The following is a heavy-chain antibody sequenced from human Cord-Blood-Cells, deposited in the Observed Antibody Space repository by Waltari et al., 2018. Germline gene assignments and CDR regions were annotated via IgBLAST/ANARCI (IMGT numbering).Heavy chain of an antibody. CDR3: ARGNDYGDY. CDR1: GFTFSSYG. CDR2: IWYEGRKK. Sequence: QVQLVESGGGVVQPGRSLRLSCAASGFTFSSYGMHWVRQAPGKGLEWVAVIWYEGRKKYYADSVKGRFTICRDNSKNTLYLRMNSLRAEDTAVYYCARGNDYGDYWGQGTLVTVSS. J-gene: IGHJ4*02. V-gene: IGHV3-33*01.